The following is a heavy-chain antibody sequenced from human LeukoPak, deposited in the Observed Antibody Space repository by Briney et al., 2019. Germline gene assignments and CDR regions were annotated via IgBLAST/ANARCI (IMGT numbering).Heavy chain of an antibody. D-gene: IGHD3-22*01. CDR1: GGSISSSSYY. V-gene: IGHV4-39*07. Sequence: SETLSLTCTVSGGSISSSSYYWGWIRQPPGKGLDWIGDINHSGRTNNNPSLKSRVTISVDTSKNQFSLKLSSVTAADTAVYYCARLRRYYYDSSGPPDYWGQGTLVTVSS. J-gene: IGHJ4*02. CDR2: INHSGRT. CDR3: ARLRRYYYDSSGPPDY.